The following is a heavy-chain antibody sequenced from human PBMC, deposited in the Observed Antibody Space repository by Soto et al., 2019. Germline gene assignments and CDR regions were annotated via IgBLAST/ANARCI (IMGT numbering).Heavy chain of an antibody. Sequence: EVQLVESGGGLVQPGGSLRLSCAASGFTFSSYSMNWVRQAPGKGLEWVSYISSSSSTIYYADSVKGRFTISRDNAKNSLYLHMNSLRDEDTAVYYCARVAVAGIFNNWFDPWGQGTLVTVSS. CDR3: ARVAVAGIFNNWFDP. V-gene: IGHV3-48*02. CDR2: ISSSSSTI. J-gene: IGHJ5*02. D-gene: IGHD6-19*01. CDR1: GFTFSSYS.